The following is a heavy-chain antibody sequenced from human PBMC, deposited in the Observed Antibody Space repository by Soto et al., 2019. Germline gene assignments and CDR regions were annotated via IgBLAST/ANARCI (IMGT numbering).Heavy chain of an antibody. Sequence: QVQLQESGPGLVKPSETLSLTCTVSGGSISSYYWSWIRQPPGKGLEWIGYIYYSGSTNYNPSLKSRVTISAATSKNQFSLKLSSVTAADPAVYCCARRWGPVFDYWGQGTLVTVSS. V-gene: IGHV4-59*08. CDR2: IYYSGST. CDR1: GGSISSYY. D-gene: IGHD3-16*01. J-gene: IGHJ4*02. CDR3: ARRWGPVFDY.